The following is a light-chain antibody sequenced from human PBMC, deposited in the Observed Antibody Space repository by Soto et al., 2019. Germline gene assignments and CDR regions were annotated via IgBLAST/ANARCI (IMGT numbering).Light chain of an antibody. Sequence: EIVMTQSPATLSVSPGERATLSCRASLSVSRNLAWYQQKPGQAPRLLIFDASTRATGIPARFSGSGSGTEFTLTISSLEPEDFGVYYCQQRGSWPPTFGQGTRLEIK. V-gene: IGKV3-15*01. CDR2: DAS. J-gene: IGKJ5*01. CDR3: QQRGSWPPT. CDR1: LSVSRN.